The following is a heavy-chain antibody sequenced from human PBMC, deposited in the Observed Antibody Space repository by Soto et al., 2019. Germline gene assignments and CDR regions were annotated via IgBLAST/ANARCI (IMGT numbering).Heavy chain of an antibody. D-gene: IGHD6-13*01. CDR2: IYPGDSDT. CDR1: GYTFTSYW. V-gene: IGHV5-51*01. Sequence: EVQLVQSGAEVKKPGEFLKISCKGSGYTFTSYWIGWVRQMPGKGLEWMGIIYPGDSDTRYSPSFQGQVTISADKSIXXAXVQWSSLKDSDTAMYYCARHGWIATSGKGRGNWFDPWGQGTLVTVSS. CDR3: ARHGWIATSGKGRGNWFDP. J-gene: IGHJ5*02.